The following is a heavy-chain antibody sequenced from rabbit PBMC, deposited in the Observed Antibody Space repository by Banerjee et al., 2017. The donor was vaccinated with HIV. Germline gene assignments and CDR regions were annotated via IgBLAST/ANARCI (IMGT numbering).Heavy chain of an antibody. Sequence: QSLEESGGDLVKPGASLTLTCTASGFTFSSGHYMCWVRQAPGKGLEWIACIYNGDGSTWYASWVNGRFTISKTSSTTVTLQMTSLTAADTATYFCARSDGDGYGYAFNFWGQGTLVTVS. CDR3: ARSDGDGYGYAFNF. D-gene: IGHD6-1*01. CDR2: IYNGDGST. CDR1: GFTFSSGHY. V-gene: IGHV1S40*01. J-gene: IGHJ4*01.